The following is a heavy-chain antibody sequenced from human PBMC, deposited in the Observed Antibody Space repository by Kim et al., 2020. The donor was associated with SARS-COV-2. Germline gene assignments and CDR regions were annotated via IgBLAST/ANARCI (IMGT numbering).Heavy chain of an antibody. D-gene: IGHD6-13*01. J-gene: IGHJ4*02. V-gene: IGHV3-30*04. CDR3: ARETAASDGSWVDF. CDR2: ISYDGSYE. Sequence: GGSLRLSCAASGFTYSNYPMHWVHQAPGKGLEAMAIISYDGSYEYYADSVKGRFTISRDNSKNTLSLQMNSLRGEDTAVYYCARETAASDGSWVDFWGQGTLVTVSS. CDR1: GFTYSNYP.